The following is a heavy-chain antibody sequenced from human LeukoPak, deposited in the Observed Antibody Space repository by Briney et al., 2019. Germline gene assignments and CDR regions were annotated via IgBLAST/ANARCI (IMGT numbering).Heavy chain of an antibody. Sequence: SETLSLTCAVSGGSISSYYWSWIRQPPGQALEWIGYIYYSGSTNYNPSLKSRVTISVDTSKNQFSLKLSSVTAADTAVYYCARLVAGTGEYNLDYWGQGTLVTVSS. CDR1: GGSISSYY. V-gene: IGHV4-59*08. CDR2: IYYSGST. D-gene: IGHD6-19*01. J-gene: IGHJ4*02. CDR3: ARLVAGTGEYNLDY.